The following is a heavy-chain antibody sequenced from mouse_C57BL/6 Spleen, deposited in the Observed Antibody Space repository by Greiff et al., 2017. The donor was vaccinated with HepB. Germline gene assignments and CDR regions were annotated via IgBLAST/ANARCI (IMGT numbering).Heavy chain of an antibody. D-gene: IGHD2-1*01. V-gene: IGHV1-76*01. J-gene: IGHJ3*01. CDR1: GYTFTDYY. CDR2: IYPGSGNT. CDR3: ARQGGNSAWFAY. Sequence: VQLQESGAELVRPGASVKLSCKASGYTFTDYYINWVKQRPGQGLEWIARIYPGSGNTYYNEKFKGKATLTAEKSSSTAYMQLSSLTSEDSAVYFCARQGGNSAWFAYWGQGTLVTVSA.